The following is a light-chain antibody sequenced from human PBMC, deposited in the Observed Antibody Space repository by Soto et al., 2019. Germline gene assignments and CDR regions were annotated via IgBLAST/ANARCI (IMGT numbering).Light chain of an antibody. CDR1: QSISSW. CDR3: QQYNSYPVT. V-gene: IGKV1-5*01. Sequence: DIQMSQSPSTLSASEGDRVTITCRASQSISSWLAWYQQKPGKAPKLLIYDASSLESGVPSRFSGSGSGTEFTLTISSLQPDDFATYHCQQYNSYPVTFGQGTRWRL. CDR2: DAS. J-gene: IGKJ5*01.